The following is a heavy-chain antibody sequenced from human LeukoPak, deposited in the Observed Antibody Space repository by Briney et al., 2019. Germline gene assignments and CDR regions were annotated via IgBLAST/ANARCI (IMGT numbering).Heavy chain of an antibody. Sequence: GGSLRLSCTASGFTFNEYGMSWVRHAPGKGLEWVSGINWSDDTTGYADSVKGRFTISRDNAKNSLYLQMSSLRAEDTALYYCARRGSCSGGSCYKYYFDSWGQGTLVTVSS. D-gene: IGHD2-15*01. CDR1: GFTFNEYG. CDR2: INWSDDTT. CDR3: ARRGSCSGGSCYKYYFDS. V-gene: IGHV3-20*04. J-gene: IGHJ4*02.